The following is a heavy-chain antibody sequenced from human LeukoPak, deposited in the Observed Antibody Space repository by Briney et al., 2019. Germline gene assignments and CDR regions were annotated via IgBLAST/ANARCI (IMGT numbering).Heavy chain of an antibody. J-gene: IGHJ4*02. Sequence: GGSLRLSCAASGFTFSTYAMSWVRQAPGKGLEWVSTISGNGGTTYYADSVKGRFTISRDNSKNTLYLQMNSLRAEDTAVYYCARDLDYYDSSGPSSDWGQGTLVTVSS. V-gene: IGHV3-23*01. D-gene: IGHD3-22*01. CDR2: ISGNGGTT. CDR1: GFTFSTYA. CDR3: ARDLDYYDSSGPSSD.